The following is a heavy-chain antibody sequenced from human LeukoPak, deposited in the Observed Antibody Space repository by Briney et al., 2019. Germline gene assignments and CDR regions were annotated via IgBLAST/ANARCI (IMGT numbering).Heavy chain of an antibody. V-gene: IGHV1-18*01. CDR3: ARRVYVWGSYRYLDY. D-gene: IGHD3-16*02. J-gene: IGHJ4*02. CDR2: ISAYNGNT. Sequence: APVKVSCKASGYTFTSYGISWVRQAPGQGLEWMGWISAYNGNTNYAQKLQGRVTMTTDTSTSTAYMELRSLRSDDTAVYYCARRVYVWGSYRYLDYWGQGTLVTVSS. CDR1: GYTFTSYG.